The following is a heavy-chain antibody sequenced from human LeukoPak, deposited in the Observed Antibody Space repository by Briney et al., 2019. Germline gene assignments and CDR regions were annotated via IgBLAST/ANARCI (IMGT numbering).Heavy chain of an antibody. CDR3: ARGGLIFGVVTRSSYFDY. CDR1: GGSFSGYY. V-gene: IGHV4-34*01. J-gene: IGHJ4*02. CDR2: INHSGST. D-gene: IGHD3-3*02. Sequence: SETLSLTCAVYGGSFSGYYWSWIRQPPGKGLEWIGEINHSGSTNYNPSLKSRVTISVDTSKNQFSLKLSSVTAADTAVYYCARGGLIFGVVTRSSYFDYWGQGTLVTVSS.